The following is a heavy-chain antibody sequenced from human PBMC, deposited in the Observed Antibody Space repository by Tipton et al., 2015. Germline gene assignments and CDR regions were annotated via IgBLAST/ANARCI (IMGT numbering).Heavy chain of an antibody. V-gene: IGHV3-9*01. CDR3: ARAYSSGPADY. Sequence: RSLRLSCAASGFNFDDYGMHWVRQAPGKGLEWVSAITWNSGSLGYAGSVKGRFTISRDNAKNSLYLQMNSLRPEDTALYYCARAYSSGPADYWGQGTLVTVSS. CDR2: ITWNSGSL. D-gene: IGHD6-19*01. CDR1: GFNFDDYG. J-gene: IGHJ4*02.